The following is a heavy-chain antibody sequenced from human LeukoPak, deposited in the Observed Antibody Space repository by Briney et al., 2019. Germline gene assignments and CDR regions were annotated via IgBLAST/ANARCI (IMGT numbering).Heavy chain of an antibody. J-gene: IGHJ4*02. D-gene: IGHD1-26*01. CDR1: GFTFSSYG. V-gene: IGHV3-23*01. Sequence: GGSLRLSCAASGFTFSSYGMSWVRQAPGKGLEWVSAISDSGGSTYYADSVKGRFTISRDNSKNTLYLQMNSLRAEDTAVYYCAIGSGSYYGAQFDYWGQGTLVTVSS. CDR2: ISDSGGST. CDR3: AIGSGSYYGAQFDY.